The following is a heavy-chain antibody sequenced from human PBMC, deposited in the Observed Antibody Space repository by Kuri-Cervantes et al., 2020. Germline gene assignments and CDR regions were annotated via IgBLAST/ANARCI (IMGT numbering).Heavy chain of an antibody. CDR1: GSTFSSYA. D-gene: IGHD1-26*01. Sequence: GESLKISCAASGSTFSSYAMHWVRQAPGKGLEWVAVISYDGSNKYYADSVKGRFTISRDNSKNTLYLQMNSLRAEDTAVYYCARDSGSYSTYGMDVWGQGTTVTVSS. CDR3: ARDSGSYSTYGMDV. J-gene: IGHJ6*02. CDR2: ISYDGSNK. V-gene: IGHV3-30-3*01.